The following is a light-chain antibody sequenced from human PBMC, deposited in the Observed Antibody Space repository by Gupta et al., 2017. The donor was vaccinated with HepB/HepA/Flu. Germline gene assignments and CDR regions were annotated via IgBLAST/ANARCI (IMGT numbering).Light chain of an antibody. CDR2: GTT. Sequence: QSVLTQPPSVSGTPGQTVPIPCTGSSSIIGPDYAIHWYQQLPGAAPKLPIHGTTKRPSGVPGRFSGSKAGNTATLVITGLKEEDDAYYYGQTYANNWSGAFGGGTKLTVL. V-gene: IGLV1-40*01. CDR1: SSIIGPDYA. J-gene: IGLJ2*01. CDR3: QTYANNWSGA.